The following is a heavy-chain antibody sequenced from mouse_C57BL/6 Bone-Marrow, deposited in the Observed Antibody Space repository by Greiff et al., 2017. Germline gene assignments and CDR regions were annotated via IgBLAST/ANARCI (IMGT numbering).Heavy chain of an antibody. V-gene: IGHV1-52*01. CDR2: IDPSDSET. CDR1: GYTFTSYW. Sequence: QVQLQQPGAELVRPGSSVKLSCKASGYTFTSYWMHWVKQRPIQGLEWIGNIDPSDSETHYNQKFKDKATLTVDKSSSTAYMQLSSLTSEDSAVYYCARGMGGLPYYCDYWGQGTTLTVSS. J-gene: IGHJ2*01. CDR3: ARGMGGLPYYCDY. D-gene: IGHD2-4*01.